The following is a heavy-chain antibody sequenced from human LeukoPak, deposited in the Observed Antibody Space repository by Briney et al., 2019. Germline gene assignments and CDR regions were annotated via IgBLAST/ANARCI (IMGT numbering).Heavy chain of an antibody. J-gene: IGHJ4*02. Sequence: SETLSLTCTVSGGSISSYYWSWIRQPPGKGLEWIGYIYYSGSTNYNPSLKSRVTISVDTSKNQFSLKLSSVTAADTAVYYCARLRRQLIDYWGQGTLVTVSS. CDR3: ARLRRQLIDY. V-gene: IGHV4-59*08. D-gene: IGHD6-13*01. CDR1: GGSISSYY. CDR2: IYYSGST.